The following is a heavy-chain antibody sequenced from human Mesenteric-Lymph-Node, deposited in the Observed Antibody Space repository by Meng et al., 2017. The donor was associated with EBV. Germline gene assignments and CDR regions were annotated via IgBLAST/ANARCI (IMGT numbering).Heavy chain of an antibody. Sequence: QVQLQESGPGLVKPSETLSLTCAVSGGSVISNKWWSWVRQPPGKGLEWIGEIYHTGTTIYNPSLKSRVTMSIDKSKDQLSLKLSSVTAADTAVYYCARVGQWLPIDYWGQGTLVTVSS. CDR1: GGSVISNKW. D-gene: IGHD6-19*01. CDR2: IYHTGTT. J-gene: IGHJ4*02. V-gene: IGHV4-4*02. CDR3: ARVGQWLPIDY.